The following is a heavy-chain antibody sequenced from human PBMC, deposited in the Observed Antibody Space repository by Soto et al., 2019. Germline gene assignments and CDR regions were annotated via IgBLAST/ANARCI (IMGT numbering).Heavy chain of an antibody. D-gene: IGHD3-3*01. V-gene: IGHV3-53*01. Sequence: GGSLRLSCAASGFTVSSNYMSWVRQAPGKGLEWVSVIYSGGSTYYADSVKGRFTISRDNSKNTLYLQMNSLRAEDTAVYYCAREQFGVVNPRYYGMDVWGQGTTVTVSS. J-gene: IGHJ6*02. CDR3: AREQFGVVNPRYYGMDV. CDR2: IYSGGST. CDR1: GFTVSSNY.